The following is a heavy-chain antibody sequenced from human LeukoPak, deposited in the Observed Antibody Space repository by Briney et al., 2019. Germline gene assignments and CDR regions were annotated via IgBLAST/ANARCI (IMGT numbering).Heavy chain of an antibody. D-gene: IGHD6-13*01. CDR3: ARDLSSSWYYGMDV. Sequence: GGSLRLSCAASGFTFSSYWMSWVRQAPGKGLEWVANIKQDGSEKYYVDSVKGRFTISRDNAKNSLYLQMNSLRAEDTAVYYCARDLSSSWYYGMDVWGQGTTVTVSS. V-gene: IGHV3-7*01. J-gene: IGHJ6*02. CDR1: GFTFSSYW. CDR2: IKQDGSEK.